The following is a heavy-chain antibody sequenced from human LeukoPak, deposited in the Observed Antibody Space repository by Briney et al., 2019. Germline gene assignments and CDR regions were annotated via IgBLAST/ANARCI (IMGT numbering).Heavy chain of an antibody. CDR2: IYYSGST. V-gene: IGHV4-61*05. J-gene: IGHJ4*02. D-gene: IGHD2-15*01. CDR3: ARVGIGGSCSY. Sequence: TSETLSLTCTVSGGSISSTTYYWGWIRQPPGKGLEWIGYIYYSGSTNYNPSLKSRVTISVDTSKNQFSLKLSSVTAADTAVYYCARVGIGGSCSYWGQGTLVTVSS. CDR1: GGSISSTTYY.